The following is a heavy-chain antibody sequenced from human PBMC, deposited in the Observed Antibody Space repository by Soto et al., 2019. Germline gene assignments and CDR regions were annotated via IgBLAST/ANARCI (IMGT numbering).Heavy chain of an antibody. J-gene: IGHJ4*02. CDR2: INAGNGNT. CDR3: ASGYCSSTSCREGIDY. D-gene: IGHD2-2*03. Sequence: QVQLVQSGAEVKKPGASVKVSCKASGYTFTSYAMHWVRQAPGQRLEWMGWINAGNGNTKYSQKFQGRVTITRDTSASTAYMELSRLRSEDTAVYYCASGYCSSTSCREGIDYWGQGTLVTVSS. CDR1: GYTFTSYA. V-gene: IGHV1-3*01.